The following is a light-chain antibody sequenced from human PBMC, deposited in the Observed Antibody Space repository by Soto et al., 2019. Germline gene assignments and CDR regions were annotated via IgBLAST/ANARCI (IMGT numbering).Light chain of an antibody. CDR1: DSDIGGNNL. Sequence: QSALTQPASVSGSPGQSITISCTGTDSDIGGNNLVSWYQQHPGKAPKDLLYEGNERPSGVSNRFSGSKSGNTASLTISGLQAEDEADYYCCSYAGRTTWVFGGGTQLTVL. CDR3: CSYAGRTTWV. CDR2: EGN. V-gene: IGLV2-23*01. J-gene: IGLJ7*01.